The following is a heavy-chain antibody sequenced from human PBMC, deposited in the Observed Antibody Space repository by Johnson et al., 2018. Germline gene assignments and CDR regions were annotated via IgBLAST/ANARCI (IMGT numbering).Heavy chain of an antibody. D-gene: IGHD2-21*02. CDR1: GYNFTTYD. J-gene: IGHJ3*02. CDR2: LIPDTDNT. Sequence: QVQLVESGAEVKKPGASVKVSCKASGYNFTTYDINWVRQATGPGLAWMGWLIPDTDNTAYAQKFQGRIKMTSDISLSTAHMELSRLTSDDTAVYYCASDCGDDCDAFDIWGQGTMVTVSS. CDR3: ASDCGDDCDAFDI. V-gene: IGHV1-8*01.